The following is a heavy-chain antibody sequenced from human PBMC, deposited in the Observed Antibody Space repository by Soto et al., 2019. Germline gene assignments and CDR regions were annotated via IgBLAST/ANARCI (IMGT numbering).Heavy chain of an antibody. J-gene: IGHJ4*02. CDR2: IHYRGST. Sequence: PSETLSLTCTVSGGSITSCSYFWVWIRQPPGKGLEWIGNIHYRGSTYYNASLKSRVTISVDMSKNQFSLKLSSVTAADSAVYSCAMGIGYYFDTCGQGTLVTVSS. CDR3: AMGIGYYFDT. V-gene: IGHV4-39*01. D-gene: IGHD1-26*01. CDR1: GGSITSCSYF.